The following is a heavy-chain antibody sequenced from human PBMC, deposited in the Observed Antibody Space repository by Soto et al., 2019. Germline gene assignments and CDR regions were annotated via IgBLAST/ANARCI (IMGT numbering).Heavy chain of an antibody. CDR2: ISYDGSNK. J-gene: IGHJ4*02. D-gene: IGHD1-1*01. CDR3: AAGHNWNDLDY. Sequence: GGSLRLSCAASGFTFSSYGMHWVRQAPGKGLEWVAVISYDGSNKYYADSVKGRFTISRDNSKNTLYLQMNSLRAEDTAVYYCAAGHNWNDLDYWGQGTQVTVSS. V-gene: IGHV3-30*03. CDR1: GFTFSSYG.